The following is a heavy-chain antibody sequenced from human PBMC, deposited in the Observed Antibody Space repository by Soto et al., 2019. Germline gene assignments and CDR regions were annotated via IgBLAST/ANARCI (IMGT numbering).Heavy chain of an antibody. Sequence: GGSLRLPCAASGFTFSSYSMHWVRQAPGKGLEWVAVVSHDGRNTHYADSVKGRFTISRDSSKNTVSLEMTSLRAEDTAVYYCAKGGRQWLVTSDFNYWGQGALVTVPQ. CDR1: GFTFSSYS. CDR2: VSHDGRNT. V-gene: IGHV3-30*18. D-gene: IGHD6-19*01. CDR3: AKGGRQWLVTSDFNY. J-gene: IGHJ4*02.